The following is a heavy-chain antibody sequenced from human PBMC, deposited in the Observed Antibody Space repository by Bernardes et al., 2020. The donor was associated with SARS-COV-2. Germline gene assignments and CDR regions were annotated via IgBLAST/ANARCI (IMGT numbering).Heavy chain of an antibody. CDR2: INSDGSST. V-gene: IGHV3-74*01. J-gene: IGHJ4*02. Sequence: GGSLRLSFAASRFTPSSYWIHWVRPAPGKGLVWVSRINSDGSSTSYADSVKGRFTIPRDNAKNTLYLQMNSLRAEDTAVYYCARIRIEFSSGWYRIFDYWGQGTLVTVSS. D-gene: IGHD6-19*01. CDR3: ARIRIEFSSGWYRIFDY. CDR1: RFTPSSYW.